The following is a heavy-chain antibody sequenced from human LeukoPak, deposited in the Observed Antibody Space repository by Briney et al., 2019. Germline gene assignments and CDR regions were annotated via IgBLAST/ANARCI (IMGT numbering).Heavy chain of an antibody. D-gene: IGHD3-16*01. CDR2: IYYSGST. CDR1: GDSITTSSYY. Sequence: SETLSLTCTVSGDSITTSSYYWGWLRQSPGKGLEWIGNIYYSGSTYYNPSLKSRVTISADTSKNQFSLKLNSVTAADTAVYYCTSPGLRHFDVWGQGTMVSVSS. V-gene: IGHV4-39*01. CDR3: TSPGLRHFDV. J-gene: IGHJ3*01.